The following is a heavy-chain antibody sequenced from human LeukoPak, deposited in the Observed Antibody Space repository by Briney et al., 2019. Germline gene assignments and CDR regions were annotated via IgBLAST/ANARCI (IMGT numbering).Heavy chain of an antibody. J-gene: IGHJ4*02. Sequence: GGSLRLSCAASGFTVSSNYMSWVRQAPGKGLEWVSVIYSGGSTYYADSVKGRFTISRDNSKNTLYLQMNSLRAEDTAVYYCAREGNYYDSSGYSNWGQGTLVTVSS. CDR3: AREGNYYDSSGYSN. D-gene: IGHD3-22*01. CDR1: GFTVSSNY. V-gene: IGHV3-53*01. CDR2: IYSGGST.